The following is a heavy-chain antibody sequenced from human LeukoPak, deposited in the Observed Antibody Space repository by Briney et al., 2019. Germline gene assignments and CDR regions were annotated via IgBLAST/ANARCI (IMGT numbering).Heavy chain of an antibody. Sequence: ASVKVSCKVSGYTLTELPIHWVRQAPGKGLEWMGSFDPEDDETLYAQKFQGRVTMTEDTSTDTAYMELSSLRSEDTAVYYCATGMATMGRAYYYYAMDVWDQGTTVTVSS. CDR1: GYTLTELP. V-gene: IGHV1-24*01. CDR3: ATGMATMGRAYYYYAMDV. CDR2: FDPEDDET. J-gene: IGHJ6*02. D-gene: IGHD5-24*01.